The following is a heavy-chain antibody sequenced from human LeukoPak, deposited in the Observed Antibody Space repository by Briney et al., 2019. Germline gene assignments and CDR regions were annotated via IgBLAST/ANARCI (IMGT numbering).Heavy chain of an antibody. J-gene: IGHJ4*02. Sequence: GASVKVSCKASGYTFTGYYMHWVRQAPGQGLECMGRLNPNSGGTNYAQKFQGRVTITADKSTSTAYMELSSLRSEDTAVYYCASESRSLYIVGASGGLDYWGQGTLVTVSS. CDR3: ASESRSLYIVGASGGLDY. CDR2: LNPNSGGT. CDR1: GYTFTGYY. V-gene: IGHV1-2*06. D-gene: IGHD1-26*01.